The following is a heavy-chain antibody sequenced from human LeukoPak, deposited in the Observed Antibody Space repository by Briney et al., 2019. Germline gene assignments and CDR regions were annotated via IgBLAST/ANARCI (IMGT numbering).Heavy chain of an antibody. CDR1: GYTFTSYD. Sequence: ASVKVSCKASGYTFTSYDINWVRQATGQGLEWMGWMNSNSGNTGYAQKFQGRVTMTRNTSISTAYMELSSLRSEDTAVYYCARGSRIWQAARRRRSYYYYMDVWGKGTTVTVSS. CDR3: ARGSRIWQAARRRRSYYYYMDV. V-gene: IGHV1-8*01. D-gene: IGHD6-6*01. J-gene: IGHJ6*03. CDR2: MNSNSGNT.